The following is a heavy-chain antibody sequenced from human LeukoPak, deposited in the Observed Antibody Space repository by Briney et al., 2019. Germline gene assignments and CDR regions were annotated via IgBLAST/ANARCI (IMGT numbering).Heavy chain of an antibody. Sequence: GASVKVSCKASGYTFTNFPIGWVRQAPGQGLEWMGWISAYNGYTKYAPSLQGRVTMTTDTSTSTAYMQLRSLRSDDTAMYYCARGGGNYEGLIDYWGQGTLVTVSS. CDR3: ARGGGNYEGLIDY. CDR2: ISAYNGYT. J-gene: IGHJ4*02. D-gene: IGHD1-26*01. CDR1: GYTFTNFP. V-gene: IGHV1-18*01.